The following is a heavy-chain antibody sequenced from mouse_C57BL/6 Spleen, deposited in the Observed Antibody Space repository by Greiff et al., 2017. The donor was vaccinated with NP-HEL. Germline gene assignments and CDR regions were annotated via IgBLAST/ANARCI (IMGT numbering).Heavy chain of an antibody. Sequence: EVQLQQSGPELVKPGASVKISCKASGYTFTDYYMNWVKQSHGKSLEWIGDINPNNGGTSYNQKFKGKATLTVDKSSSTAYMELRSLTSEDSAVYYCARGGLYDGYPYAMDYWGQGTSVTVSS. D-gene: IGHD2-3*01. V-gene: IGHV1-26*01. CDR2: INPNNGGT. CDR3: ARGGLYDGYPYAMDY. CDR1: GYTFTDYY. J-gene: IGHJ4*01.